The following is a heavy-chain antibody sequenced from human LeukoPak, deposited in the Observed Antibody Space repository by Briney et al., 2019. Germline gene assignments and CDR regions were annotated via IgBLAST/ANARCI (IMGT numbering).Heavy chain of an antibody. CDR2: ITASGGNT. V-gene: IGHV3-23*01. D-gene: IGHD5-18*01. J-gene: IGHJ4*02. Sequence: PGGSLRLSCAASGFTFSSYAMGWVRQAPGKGLEWVSAITASGGNTYYADSVKGRFTISRDNSKNTLYLQVNSLRAEDTAVCYSAKGNGYSYGRYYFDYWGQGTLVTVSS. CDR3: AKGNGYSYGRYYFDY. CDR1: GFTFSSYA.